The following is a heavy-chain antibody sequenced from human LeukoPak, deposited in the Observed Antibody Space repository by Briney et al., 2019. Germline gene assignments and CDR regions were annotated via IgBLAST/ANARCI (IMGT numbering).Heavy chain of an antibody. V-gene: IGHV3-33*06. Sequence: GRSLRLSCAASGFTFSSYGMHWVRQAPGKGLEWVAVIWYDGSNKYYADSVKGRFIISRDNSKNTLYLQMNSLRAEDTAVYYCAKGGASGWYYFDYWGQGTLVTVSS. J-gene: IGHJ4*02. CDR2: IWYDGSNK. CDR1: GFTFSSYG. CDR3: AKGGASGWYYFDY. D-gene: IGHD6-19*01.